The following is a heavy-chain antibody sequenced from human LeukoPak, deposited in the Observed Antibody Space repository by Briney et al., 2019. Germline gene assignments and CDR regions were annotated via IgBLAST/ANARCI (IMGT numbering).Heavy chain of an antibody. CDR1: GGSFRGYY. CDR3: ARLKAAAGTHYYYYMDV. D-gene: IGHD6-13*01. V-gene: IGHV4-34*01. CDR2: INHSGST. Sequence: SETLSLTPAVSGGSFRGYYWSWIRQRPGKGLEWSGEINHSGSTNYNPSLKSRVTISVDTSKNQFSLKLSSVTAADTAVYYWARLKAAAGTHYYYYMDVWGKGTTVTVSS. J-gene: IGHJ6*03.